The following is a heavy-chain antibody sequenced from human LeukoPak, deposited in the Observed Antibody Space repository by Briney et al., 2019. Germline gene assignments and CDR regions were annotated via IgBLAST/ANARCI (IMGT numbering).Heavy chain of an antibody. D-gene: IGHD2-15*01. V-gene: IGHV5-51*01. CDR2: IYPADSDT. Sequence: GESLKISCQGSGYSFTTYWIGWVRQMPGKGLEWMGIIYPADSDTTYSPSFQGQVTISADKSISTAYLQWSSLKASDTAIYYCARHVAPYCSDGNCYSSAFDIWGQGTKVTVSS. CDR1: GYSFTTYW. CDR3: ARHVAPYCSDGNCYSSAFDI. J-gene: IGHJ3*02.